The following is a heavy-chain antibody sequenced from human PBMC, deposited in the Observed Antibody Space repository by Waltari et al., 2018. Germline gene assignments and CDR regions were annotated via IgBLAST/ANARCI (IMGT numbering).Heavy chain of an antibody. CDR3: ARLGTEGLLFDY. D-gene: IGHD1-7*01. CDR1: GYSISSGYY. Sequence: QVQLQESGPGLVKPSETLSLTCAVSGYSISSGYYWGWIRQPPGTGLEWIGSIYHIGSTYYNPSLKSRVTISVDTSKNQFSLKLSSVTAADTAVYYCARLGTEGLLFDYWGQGTLVTVSS. V-gene: IGHV4-38-2*01. CDR2: IYHIGST. J-gene: IGHJ4*02.